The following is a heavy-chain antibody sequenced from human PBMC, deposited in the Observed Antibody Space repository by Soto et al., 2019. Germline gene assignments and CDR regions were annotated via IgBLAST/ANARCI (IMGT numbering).Heavy chain of an antibody. CDR2: IDPTDSYT. CDR3: ARLTLAQDSSGYYVFDY. V-gene: IGHV5-10-1*01. CDR1: GYSFTTYW. J-gene: IGHJ4*02. D-gene: IGHD3-22*01. Sequence: GETLKISCQASGYSFTTYWISWVRQMPGKGLECMGRIDPTDSYTDYGPSFEGHVTMSVDRSINTAYLEWSSLKASDSAMYYCARLTLAQDSSGYYVFDYWGQGTLVTVYS.